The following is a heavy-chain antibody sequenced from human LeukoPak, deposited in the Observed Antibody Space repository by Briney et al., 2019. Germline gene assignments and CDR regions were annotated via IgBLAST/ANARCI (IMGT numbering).Heavy chain of an antibody. V-gene: IGHV4-59*01. CDR1: GGSISTFY. D-gene: IGHD7-27*01. CDR3: ARGHFRGLTVDY. CDR2: IYYSGST. J-gene: IGHJ4*02. Sequence: TSETQSLTCTVSGGSISTFYWNWIRQPPGKGLEWIGYIYYSGSTNYNPSLKSGVTISVDTSKKQFSLRLSSVTAADTAVYYCARGHFRGLTVDYWGQGSLVTVSS.